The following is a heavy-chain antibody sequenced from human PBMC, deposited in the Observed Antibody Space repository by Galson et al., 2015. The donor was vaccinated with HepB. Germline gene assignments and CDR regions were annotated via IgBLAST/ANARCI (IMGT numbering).Heavy chain of an antibody. CDR1: GDSLGRNNYF. V-gene: IGHV4-39*01. CDR3: ATAPGGWFGPWYYFDN. D-gene: IGHD3-10*01. Sequence: SETLSLTCNVSGDSLGRNNYFWGWIRQPPGRPLEWIGSIYYSGSTYYNPSLKGRVAISADTSNNLFSLKLISVTAADTAVYYCATAPGGWFGPWYYFDNWGQGTLLTVSS. CDR2: IYYSGST. J-gene: IGHJ4*02.